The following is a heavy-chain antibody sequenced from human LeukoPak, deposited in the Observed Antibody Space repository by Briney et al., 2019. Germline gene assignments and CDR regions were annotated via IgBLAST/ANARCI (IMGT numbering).Heavy chain of an antibody. CDR2: ISSSSSYI. CDR1: GFTFSSYS. CDR3: AKIADLLLEWSGADY. J-gene: IGHJ4*02. D-gene: IGHD3-3*01. V-gene: IGHV3-21*04. Sequence: GGSLRLSCAASGFTFSSYSMNWVRQAPGKGLEWVSSISSSSSYIYYADSVKGRFTISRDNSKNTLYLQMNSLRAEDTAVYYCAKIADLLLEWSGADYWGQGTLVTVSS.